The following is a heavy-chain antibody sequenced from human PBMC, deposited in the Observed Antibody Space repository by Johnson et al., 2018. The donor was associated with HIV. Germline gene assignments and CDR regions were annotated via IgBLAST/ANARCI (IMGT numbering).Heavy chain of an antibody. J-gene: IGHJ3*02. D-gene: IGHD5-12*01. Sequence: MLLVESGGGFVQPGGSLRLSCAASEFSFSSYWMSWVRQTPGKGLEWVANINQDGSEKYFVDSVKGRFTISRDNAKNSLYLQMNSLRAEDTAVYYCARDRRLADAFDIWGQGTMVTVSS. CDR2: INQDGSEK. V-gene: IGHV3-7*01. CDR1: EFSFSSYW. CDR3: ARDRRLADAFDI.